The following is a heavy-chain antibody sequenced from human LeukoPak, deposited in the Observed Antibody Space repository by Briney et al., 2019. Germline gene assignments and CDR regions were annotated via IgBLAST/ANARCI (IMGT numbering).Heavy chain of an antibody. J-gene: IGHJ4*02. V-gene: IGHV3-7*04. Sequence: GGSLRLSCAASGFTFSSYCMSWVRQAPGKGLDWVANINQDGSEKYYVDSVKGRFTISRDNAKNSLYLQMNSLRAEDTAVYYCARATWYGDYVDYWGQGTLVTVSS. CDR1: GFTFSSYC. CDR2: INQDGSEK. CDR3: ARATWYGDYVDY. D-gene: IGHD4-17*01.